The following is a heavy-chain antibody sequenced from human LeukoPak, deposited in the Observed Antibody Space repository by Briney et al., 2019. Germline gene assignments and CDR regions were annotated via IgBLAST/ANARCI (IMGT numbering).Heavy chain of an antibody. J-gene: IGHJ4*02. CDR3: ARGRGYSSGWYSH. CDR1: GGSLSSYY. Sequence: SETLSLTCTVSGGSLSSYYWSWIRQPPGKGLEWIGYIYYSGSTNYNPSLKSRVTISVGTSKNQFSLKLSSVTAADTAVYYCARGRGYSSGWYSHWGQGTLVTVSS. CDR2: IYYSGST. D-gene: IGHD6-19*01. V-gene: IGHV4-59*01.